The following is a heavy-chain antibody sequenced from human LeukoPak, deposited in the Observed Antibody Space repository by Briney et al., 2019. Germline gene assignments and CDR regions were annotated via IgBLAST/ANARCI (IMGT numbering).Heavy chain of an antibody. V-gene: IGHV4-34*01. CDR2: INHNRNT. CDR3: ARVPKYFDL. CDR1: GVSFSGFY. J-gene: IGHJ2*01. Sequence: SETLSLTYAVYGVSFSGFYWTWIRQPPGKGLEWIGQINHNRNTHYNPSLKSRVTISVDTSKNQFSLKLSSVTAADTAVYYCARVPKYFDLWGRGTLVTVSS.